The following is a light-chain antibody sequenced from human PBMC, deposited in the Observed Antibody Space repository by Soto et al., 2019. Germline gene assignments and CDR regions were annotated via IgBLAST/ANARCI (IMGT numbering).Light chain of an antibody. CDR2: GAS. J-gene: IGKJ4*01. V-gene: IGKV3-15*01. Sequence: EIVMTQSPATLSVSPGETATLSCRASQSVSSNLAWYQQKPGQTPSLLIYGASTRATDIPPRFSGSGSGTEFTLTITSLQSEDFATYYCQQIYSPPLTFGGGTTVEI. CDR3: QQIYSPPLT. CDR1: QSVSSN.